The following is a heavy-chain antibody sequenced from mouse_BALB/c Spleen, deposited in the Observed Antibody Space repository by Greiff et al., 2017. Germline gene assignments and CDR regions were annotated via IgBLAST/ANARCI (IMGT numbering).Heavy chain of an antibody. CDR3: GRERTTSCAMDY. Sequence: EVQLQESGPGLVKPSQSLSPTCSVTGYSITSGYYWNWIRQFPGNQLEWMGYISYDGSNNYNPSLKNRISITHDTSKNQFFLKLNSVTTEDTATYYCGRERTTSCAMDYWGQGTSVTVSS. V-gene: IGHV3-6*02. CDR2: ISYDGSN. CDR1: GYSITSGYY. J-gene: IGHJ4*01.